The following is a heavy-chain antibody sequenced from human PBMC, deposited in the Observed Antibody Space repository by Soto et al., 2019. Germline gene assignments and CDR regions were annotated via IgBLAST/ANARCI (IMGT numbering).Heavy chain of an antibody. Sequence: GGSLRLSCADSGFKFSNYAMSWVRQAPGKGLEWVSLISATGGGTYYADSVKGRFTISRDNSHNTLYLQVHSLTAEDTAVYYCAKDRRAGGNSAFYFDFWGQGAQVTVSS. CDR2: ISATGGGT. J-gene: IGHJ4*02. D-gene: IGHD3-16*01. V-gene: IGHV3-23*01. CDR3: AKDRRAGGNSAFYFDF. CDR1: GFKFSNYA.